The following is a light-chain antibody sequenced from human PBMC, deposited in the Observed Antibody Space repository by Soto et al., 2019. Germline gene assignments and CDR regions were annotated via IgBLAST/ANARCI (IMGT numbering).Light chain of an antibody. CDR2: AAS. CDR1: QSVSTY. V-gene: IGKV1-9*01. Sequence: LTQSPATLSLSPGERATLSCRASQSVSTYVTYLAWYQQKPGKAPKLLIYAASTLQSGVPSRFSGSGSGTEFTLTISSLQPEDFATYYCQQLNSYLPITFGQGTRLEIK. CDR3: QQLNSYLPIT. J-gene: IGKJ5*01.